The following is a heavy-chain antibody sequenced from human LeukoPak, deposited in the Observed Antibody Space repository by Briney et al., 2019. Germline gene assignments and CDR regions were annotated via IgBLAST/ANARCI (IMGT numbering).Heavy chain of an antibody. Sequence: SETLSLTCAVSGHSISSGYFWGWLRQPPAKGLEWTAIISHSGTTVYNPSLKSRVTISVDTAKNQLSLKLSSLTAADTAVYYCARGPGGWYCDYWGQGTLVTVSP. V-gene: IGHV4-38-2*01. J-gene: IGHJ4*02. CDR1: GHSISSGYF. D-gene: IGHD2-15*01. CDR3: ARGPGGWYCDY. CDR2: ISHSGTT.